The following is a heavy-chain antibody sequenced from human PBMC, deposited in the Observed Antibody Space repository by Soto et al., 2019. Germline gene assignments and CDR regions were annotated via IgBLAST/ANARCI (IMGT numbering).Heavy chain of an antibody. J-gene: IGHJ3*02. V-gene: IGHV1-2*02. D-gene: IGHD1-26*01. CDR2: INPDSGAT. Sequence: SVKVSCKASGYTFTGCYMHWVRQAPGQGLEWMGWINPDSGATKYAQKFQGRVTMTRDTSKTTVYMELSRVRSDDTAVYYCARSEEWELLRGAFDIWGQGTMVTASS. CDR3: ARSEEWELLRGAFDI. CDR1: GYTFTGCY.